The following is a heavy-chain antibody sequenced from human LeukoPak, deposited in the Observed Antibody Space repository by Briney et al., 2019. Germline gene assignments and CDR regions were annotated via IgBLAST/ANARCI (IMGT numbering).Heavy chain of an antibody. CDR2: ISYDGRNK. Sequence: QSGGSLRLSCAASGFTFSSYGMPWVRQAPGKGLEWVAVISYDGRNKYYADSVKGRFTISRDNSKNTLYLQMNSLRAEDTAVYYCARTPMSRDGYSGYWGQGTLVTVSS. CDR3: ARTPMSRDGYSGY. CDR1: GFTFSSYG. V-gene: IGHV3-30*03. J-gene: IGHJ4*02. D-gene: IGHD4-4*01.